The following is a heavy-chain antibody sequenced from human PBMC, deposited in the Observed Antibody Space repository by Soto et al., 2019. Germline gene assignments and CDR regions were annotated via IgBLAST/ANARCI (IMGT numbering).Heavy chain of an antibody. Sequence: QVQLVQSGAEVKKPGSSVKVSCKASGGTFSSYTISWVRQAPGQGLEWMGRIIPILGIANYAQKFQGRVTITADKSTSTAYMELSSLRSEDTAVYYCARDVDGDYYFDYWGQGTLVTVSS. D-gene: IGHD4-17*01. J-gene: IGHJ4*02. CDR3: ARDVDGDYYFDY. CDR1: GGTFSSYT. CDR2: IIPILGIA. V-gene: IGHV1-69*08.